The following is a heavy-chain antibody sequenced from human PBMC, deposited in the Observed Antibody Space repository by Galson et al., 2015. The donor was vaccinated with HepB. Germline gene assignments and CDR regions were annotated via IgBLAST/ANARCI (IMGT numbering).Heavy chain of an antibody. D-gene: IGHD1-26*01. CDR2: IKQDGSEK. J-gene: IGHJ4*02. Sequence: SLRLSCAASGFTFSTYWMTWVRQAPGKGLEWVASIKQDGSEKYYVDSVKGRFTISRDNAENSMYLQMNSLRSEDTAVYYCARGSWGANYWGQGTLVTVSS. V-gene: IGHV3-7*03. CDR3: ARGSWGANY. CDR1: GFTFSTYW.